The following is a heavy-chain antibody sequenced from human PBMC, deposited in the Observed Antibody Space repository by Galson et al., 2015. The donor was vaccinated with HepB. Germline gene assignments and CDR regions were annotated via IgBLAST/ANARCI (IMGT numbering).Heavy chain of an antibody. CDR1: GYTFTSYG. CDR2: ISAYNGNT. CDR3: ARNEDYGDYFNWFDP. D-gene: IGHD4-17*01. Sequence: SVKVSCKASGYTFTSYGISWVRQAPGQGLEWMGWISAYNGNTNYAQKLQGRVTMTTDTSTSTAYMELRSLRSDDTAVYYCARNEDYGDYFNWFDPWGQGTLVTVSS. V-gene: IGHV1-18*01. J-gene: IGHJ5*02.